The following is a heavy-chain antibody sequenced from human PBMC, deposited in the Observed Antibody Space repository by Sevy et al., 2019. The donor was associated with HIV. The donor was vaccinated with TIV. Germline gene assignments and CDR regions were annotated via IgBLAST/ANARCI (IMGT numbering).Heavy chain of an antibody. V-gene: IGHV3-7*01. Sequence: GGYLRLSCAASGFTFSNYWMSWVRQAPGKGLEWVANIKQDGSEKYYVDSVKGRFTISRDKAKNSLYLQMNSLRAEDPEVYYCARPYRTDPFYYSGSGGYYYPSYFDYWGQGTLVTVSS. J-gene: IGHJ4*02. D-gene: IGHD3-22*01. CDR1: GFTFSNYW. CDR3: ARPYRTDPFYYSGSGGYYYPSYFDY. CDR2: IKQDGSEK.